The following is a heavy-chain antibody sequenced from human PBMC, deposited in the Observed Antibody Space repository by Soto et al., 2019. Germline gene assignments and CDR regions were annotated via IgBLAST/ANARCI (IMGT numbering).Heavy chain of an antibody. CDR1: GFTFSTYA. CDR2: ISAGGGST. V-gene: IGHV3-23*01. J-gene: IGHJ3*01. D-gene: IGHD4-17*01. Sequence: GGSLRLSCAASGFTFSTYAMSWVRQAPGKGLEWVSAISAGGGSTYYADSVHGRFNISRDSSINMLYLQMNSLRTEDTAVYYCAHPRGYGVFDAYDFWGQGAMVTVSS. CDR3: AHPRGYGVFDAYDF.